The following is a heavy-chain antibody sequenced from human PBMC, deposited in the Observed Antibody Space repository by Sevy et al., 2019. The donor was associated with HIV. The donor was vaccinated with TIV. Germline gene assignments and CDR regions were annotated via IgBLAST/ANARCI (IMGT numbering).Heavy chain of an antibody. J-gene: IGHJ6*02. CDR1: GYTFSDSGYY. CDR2: INPKSGAT. D-gene: IGHD3-3*01. CDR3: ARESYDFWTGPVDYDYGMDV. Sequence: ASVKVSCKASGYTFSDSGYYVHWVRQAPGQGLEWMGWINPKSGATNYAQKFQGRVTMTRDTSVSTAKMGLSRLRSDDTAVYYCARESYDFWTGPVDYDYGMDVWGQGTTVTVSS. V-gene: IGHV1-2*02.